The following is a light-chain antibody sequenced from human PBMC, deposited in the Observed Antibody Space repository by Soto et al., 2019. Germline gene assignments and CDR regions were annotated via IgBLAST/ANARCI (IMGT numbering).Light chain of an antibody. V-gene: IGKV1-12*01. Sequence: IQVTQSPSSLSASVGDRVPITCRASQDINSWLTWYQQKPGKAPKVLIYIASRLQSGVPSRFSGRGSGTDFSLTISNLQPEDFATYFCQQSKTFPLTFGGGTKVDIK. CDR2: IAS. CDR1: QDINSW. J-gene: IGKJ4*01. CDR3: QQSKTFPLT.